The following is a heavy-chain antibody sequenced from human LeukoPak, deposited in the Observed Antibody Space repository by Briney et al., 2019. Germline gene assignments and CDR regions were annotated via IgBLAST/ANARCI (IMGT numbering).Heavy chain of an antibody. J-gene: IGHJ4*02. CDR3: ASSPTYNWSYGYFDY. V-gene: IGHV1-18*01. CDR1: GYTFTNFG. CDR2: ISTYNSNT. D-gene: IGHD1-7*01. Sequence: ASVKVSCTASGYTFTNFGISWVRQAPGQGLEWMGWISTYNSNTNYAQKLQGRVTMTTDTSTSTAYMELRSLRSDDTAVYYCASSPTYNWSYGYFDYWGQGTLVTVSS.